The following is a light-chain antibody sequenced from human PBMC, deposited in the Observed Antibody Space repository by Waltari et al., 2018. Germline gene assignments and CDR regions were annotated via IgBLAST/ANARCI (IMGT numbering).Light chain of an antibody. CDR2: GDT. Sequence: SYVLTQPPSVSVAPEETASTSCGGIDDGSKGVHWYRQKPGPAPVLVVAGDTDRPSGIPERFSGSNSGNAATLTISRVEAGDETDYYCQVWYIGSDHPYVFGTGTKVTVL. CDR3: QVWYIGSDHPYV. CDR1: DDGSKG. J-gene: IGLJ1*01. V-gene: IGLV3-21*02.